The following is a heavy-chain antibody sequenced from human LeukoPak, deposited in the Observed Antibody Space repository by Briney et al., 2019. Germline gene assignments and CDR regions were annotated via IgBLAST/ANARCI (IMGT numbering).Heavy chain of an antibody. D-gene: IGHD2-2*01. V-gene: IGHV3-33*06. CDR2: IWYDGSNK. J-gene: IGHJ4*02. CDR3: VKTQLGYCSSTICYHFDY. Sequence: GRSLRLSCAASGSTFSSYGMHWVRQAPGKGLEWVSLIWYDGSNKYYADSVKGRFTISRDNSKNTLYLQMNSLRAEDTAVYYCVKTQLGYCSSTICYHFDYWGQGTLVTVSS. CDR1: GSTFSSYG.